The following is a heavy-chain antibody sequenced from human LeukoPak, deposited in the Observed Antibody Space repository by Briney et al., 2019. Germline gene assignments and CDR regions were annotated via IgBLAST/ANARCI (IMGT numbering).Heavy chain of an antibody. J-gene: IGHJ4*02. CDR1: GFTFSSYW. Sequence: PGGSLRLSCAVSGFTFSSYWMHWVRQAPGKGLVWVSRIDTDGTDTAYADSVKGRFTISRDNSKNTLYLEMNSLRADDTAVYYCATSPASSCLDDWGQGTLVTVSS. V-gene: IGHV3-74*01. CDR2: IDTDGTDT. D-gene: IGHD2-2*01. CDR3: ATSPASSCLDD.